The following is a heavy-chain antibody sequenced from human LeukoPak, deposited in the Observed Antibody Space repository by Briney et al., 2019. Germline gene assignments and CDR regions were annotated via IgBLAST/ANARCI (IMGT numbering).Heavy chain of an antibody. CDR2: IYYGGST. CDR1: GGSINSTSYY. D-gene: IGHD4-23*01. Sequence: SETLSLTCTVSGGSINSTSYYWGWIRQPPGKGLEWIGSIYYGGSTYYNPSLKSRVTILVDVDTSKNQFSLKLSSVTAADTAVYYCARSGGNSAVLYDYWGQGTLVTVSS. CDR3: ARSGGNSAVLYDY. J-gene: IGHJ4*02. V-gene: IGHV4-39*01.